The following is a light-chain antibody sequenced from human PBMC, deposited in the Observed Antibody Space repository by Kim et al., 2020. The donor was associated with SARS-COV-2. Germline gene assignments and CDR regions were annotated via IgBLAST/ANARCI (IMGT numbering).Light chain of an antibody. CDR2: AAS. CDR1: QSIISC. V-gene: IGKV1-12*01. J-gene: IGKJ5*01. Sequence: VGDTVTTTRRARQSIISCIDSYQQKPQKALLLLIYAASTLQGGVPSRCSVSVSVTEFTLTISSLQSEEFGSHFCQQANRVPYTLGQGTRMEIK. CDR3: QQANRVPYT.